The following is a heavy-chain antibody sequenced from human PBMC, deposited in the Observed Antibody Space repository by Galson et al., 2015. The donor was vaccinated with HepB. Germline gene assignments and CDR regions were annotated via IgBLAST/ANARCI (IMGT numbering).Heavy chain of an antibody. D-gene: IGHD3-16*01. Sequence: SVKVSCKASGYTFTTYAMHWVRQAPGQRLEWMGWINGANGNTKYSQKFQDRVTITRDTSARTAYMELNRLRNEDTAVYYCARDLGEVFDIWGQATLVTVSS. V-gene: IGHV1-3*01. CDR2: INGANGNT. CDR3: ARDLGEVFDI. CDR1: GYTFTTYA. J-gene: IGHJ3*02.